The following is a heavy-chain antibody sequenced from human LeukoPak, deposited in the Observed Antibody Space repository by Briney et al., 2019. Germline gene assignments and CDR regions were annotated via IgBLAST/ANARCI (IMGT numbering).Heavy chain of an antibody. Sequence: SETLSLTCTVSGGSISSYYWSWIRQPPGKGLEWIGYIYYSGSTNYNPSLKSRVTISVDTSKNQFSLKLISVTAADTAVYYCARDRRGLHYYDSSGYRPYYYYYMDVWGKGTTVTVSS. CDR2: IYYSGST. V-gene: IGHV4-59*01. CDR3: ARDRRGLHYYDSSGYRPYYYYYMDV. J-gene: IGHJ6*03. CDR1: GGSISSYY. D-gene: IGHD3-22*01.